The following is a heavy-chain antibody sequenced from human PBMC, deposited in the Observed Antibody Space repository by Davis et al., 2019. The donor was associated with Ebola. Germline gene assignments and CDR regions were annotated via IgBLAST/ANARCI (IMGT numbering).Heavy chain of an antibody. CDR1: GFTFSSYA. CDR2: ISYDGSNK. Sequence: PGGSLRLSCAASGFTFSSYAMPWVRQAPGKGLEWVAVISYDGSNKYYADSVKGRFTISRDNSKNTLYLQMNSLRAEDTAVYYCAREADWYCSGGSCWGAHFDYWGQGTLVTVSS. D-gene: IGHD2-15*01. CDR3: AREADWYCSGGSCWGAHFDY. J-gene: IGHJ4*02. V-gene: IGHV3-30-3*01.